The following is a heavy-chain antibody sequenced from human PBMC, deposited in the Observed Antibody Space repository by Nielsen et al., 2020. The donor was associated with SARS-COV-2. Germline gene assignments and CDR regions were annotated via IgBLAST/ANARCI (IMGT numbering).Heavy chain of an antibody. V-gene: IGHV3-30*18. CDR2: ISYEGRNK. J-gene: IGHJ4*02. CDR3: AKITSSSAGTHSRDY. CDR1: GFNFINYG. Sequence: GESLKISCAASGFNFINYGMHWVRQAPGKGLEWVAVISYEGRNKYYADSVKGRFTISRDNSKNTLHLQMNSLRDDDTAMYYCAKITSSSAGTHSRDYWGQGTLVTVSS. D-gene: IGHD3-22*01.